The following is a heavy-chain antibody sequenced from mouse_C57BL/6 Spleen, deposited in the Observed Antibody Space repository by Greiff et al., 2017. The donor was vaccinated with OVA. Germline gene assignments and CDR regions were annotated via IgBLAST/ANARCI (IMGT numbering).Heavy chain of an antibody. J-gene: IGHJ1*03. CDR3: ARRIGNYGSSYVGYWYCDV. CDR2: ILPGSGST. Sequence: QVQLQQSGAELMKPGASVKLSCKATGYTFTGYWIEWVKQRPGHGLEWIGEILPGSGSTNYNEKFKGKATFTADTSSNTAYMQLSSLTTEDSAIYYCARRIGNYGSSYVGYWYCDVWGTGTTVTVSS. D-gene: IGHD1-1*01. CDR1: GYTFTGYW. V-gene: IGHV1-9*01.